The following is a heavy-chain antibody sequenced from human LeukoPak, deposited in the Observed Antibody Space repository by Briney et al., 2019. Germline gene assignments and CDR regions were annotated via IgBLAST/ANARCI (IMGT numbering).Heavy chain of an antibody. CDR1: GYTFSNCW. D-gene: IGHD3-9*01. CDR3: ARGLRYFDWLYLY. V-gene: IGHV5-51*01. CDR2: IYPGDSDT. J-gene: IGHJ4*02. Sequence: GESLKISCKGSGYTFSNCWIGWVRQMPGKGLEWMGIIYPGDSDTRYSPSFQGQVTISADKSISTAYLQWSSLKASDTAMYYCARGLRYFDWLYLYWGQGTLVTVSS.